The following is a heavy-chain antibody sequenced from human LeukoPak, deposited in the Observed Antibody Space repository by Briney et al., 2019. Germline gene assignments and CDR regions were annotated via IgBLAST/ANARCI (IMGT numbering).Heavy chain of an antibody. V-gene: IGHV3-74*03. CDR2: INSDGSST. Sequence: GGSLRLSCAASGFTFNNYWMHWVRQAQGKGLVWVSHINSDGSSTTYADSVKGRFTISRDNAKNTLYLQMNSLRAEDTAVYYCARVHGYVSGAFDYWGQGSLVTVSS. CDR1: GFTFNNYW. D-gene: IGHD5-12*01. CDR3: ARVHGYVSGAFDY. J-gene: IGHJ4*02.